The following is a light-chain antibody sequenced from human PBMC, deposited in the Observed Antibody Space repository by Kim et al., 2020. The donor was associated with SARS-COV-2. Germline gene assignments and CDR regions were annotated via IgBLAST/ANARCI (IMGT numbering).Light chain of an antibody. CDR2: SAF. V-gene: IGKV3-20*01. Sequence: EIVLTQSPGTLSLSPGERATLSCRASQSVSSSNLAWYQQKPGQAPRLLIYSAFSRAAGIPDRFSGSGSGTDFTLTISRLEPEDFAVYYCQQYGTSRVFTFGPGTKVDIK. J-gene: IGKJ3*01. CDR1: QSVSSSN. CDR3: QQYGTSRVFT.